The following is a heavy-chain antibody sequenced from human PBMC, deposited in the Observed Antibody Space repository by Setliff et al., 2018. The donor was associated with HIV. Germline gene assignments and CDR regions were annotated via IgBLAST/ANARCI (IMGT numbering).Heavy chain of an antibody. Sequence: SETLSLTCSVSGDSMSSGSYFWGWIRQTPGKGLEWIGNIYYTGSTYYNPSLKSRITISVDTSKNQFSLKLSSVTAADTAVYYCARGDCSAGSCYSGRWGQGMLVTVSS. CDR3: ARGDCSAGSCYSGR. V-gene: IGHV4-39*01. CDR2: IYYTGST. J-gene: IGHJ4*02. CDR1: GDSMSSGSYF. D-gene: IGHD2-15*01.